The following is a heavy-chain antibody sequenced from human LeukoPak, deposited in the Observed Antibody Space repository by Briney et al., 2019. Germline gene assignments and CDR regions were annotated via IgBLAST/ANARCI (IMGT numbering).Heavy chain of an antibody. CDR1: GFTFSNYG. V-gene: IGHV3-30*18. CDR3: AKNRVYDNSSYFDY. D-gene: IGHD3-22*01. CDR2: ISFDGSKK. J-gene: IGHJ4*02. Sequence: GGSLRLSCAASGFTFSNYGMHWVRQAPEKGLEWVAVISFDGSKKYYADSVKGRFAISRDSSKNRLYLQMNSLRAEDTAVYYFAKNRVYDNSSYFDYWGQGTLVTVSS.